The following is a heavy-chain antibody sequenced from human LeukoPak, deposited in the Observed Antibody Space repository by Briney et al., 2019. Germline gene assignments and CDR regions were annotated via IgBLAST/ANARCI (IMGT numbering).Heavy chain of an antibody. CDR2: IHQDGNEK. CDR1: GFTFSTYW. Sequence: PGGSLRLSCAASGFTFSTYWMSWVRQAPGKGLEWVANIHQDGNEKYYVDSVKGRFTISRDNAKNSLYLQMNSLRAEDTAVYYCARWDKFSGDYWGQGTLVTVPS. D-gene: IGHD1-26*01. CDR3: ARWDKFSGDY. J-gene: IGHJ4*02. V-gene: IGHV3-7*01.